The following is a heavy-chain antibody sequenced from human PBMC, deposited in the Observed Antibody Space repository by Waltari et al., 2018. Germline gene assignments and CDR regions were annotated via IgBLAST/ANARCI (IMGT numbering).Heavy chain of an antibody. V-gene: IGHV3-7*02. CDR1: GFSFSSHW. CDR2: IRQDGSLK. CDR3: AKNSFADDIIFNY. Sequence: EVQLVESGGGLVQPGGSLRLSCAASGFSFSSHWMTWVRQTPGKGLGWVAGIRQDGSLKYYGDSVKGRFTISRDSAENSVYLQMNSLRAEDTAVYYCAKNSFADDIIFNYWGQGILVTVSS. J-gene: IGHJ4*02. D-gene: IGHD1-7*01.